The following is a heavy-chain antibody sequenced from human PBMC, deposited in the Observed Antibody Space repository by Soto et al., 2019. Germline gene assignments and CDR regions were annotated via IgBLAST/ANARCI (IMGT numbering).Heavy chain of an antibody. J-gene: IGHJ6*02. CDR3: ASLTIFGAVIEGMDV. CDR1: GFTFSSYN. D-gene: IGHD3-3*01. V-gene: IGHV3-48*02. CDR2: ISSGSSPI. Sequence: EMQLVESGGGLVQPGGSLRLSCAASGFTFSSYNMNWVRQAPGKGLEWLSYISSGSSPIYYADSVKGRFTISRDNAKNSLYLQMSSLRDEDTAVYYCASLTIFGAVIEGMDVWGQGTTVTVSS.